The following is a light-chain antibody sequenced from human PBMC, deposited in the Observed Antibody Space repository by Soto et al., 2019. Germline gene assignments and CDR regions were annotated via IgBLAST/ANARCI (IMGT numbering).Light chain of an antibody. CDR2: DTS. V-gene: IGKV3-15*01. Sequence: EILLTQSPATLSVSPGERVTLSCRASQFVSSNLAWYKQKPGQAPRLLIYDTSNRATGIPARLRGSGSGTEFTLTISSMKSEDLAVYYCQQYNNWPSFGHGTKVDIK. CDR3: QQYNNWPS. CDR1: QFVSSN. J-gene: IGKJ1*01.